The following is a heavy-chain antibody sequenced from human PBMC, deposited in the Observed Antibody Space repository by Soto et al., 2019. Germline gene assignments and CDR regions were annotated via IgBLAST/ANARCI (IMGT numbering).Heavy chain of an antibody. CDR1: GYTFTSYY. Sequence: QVQLVQSGAEVKKPGASVKVSCKASGYTFTSYYMHWVRQAPGQGLEWMGIINPSGGSTSYAQKFQGRVTMTRDTSTSTVYMELSSLRSEDTAVYYCARDSLPYCSSTSCYLRYWGQGTLVTVSS. CDR3: ARDSLPYCSSTSCYLRY. V-gene: IGHV1-46*01. D-gene: IGHD2-2*01. J-gene: IGHJ4*02. CDR2: INPSGGST.